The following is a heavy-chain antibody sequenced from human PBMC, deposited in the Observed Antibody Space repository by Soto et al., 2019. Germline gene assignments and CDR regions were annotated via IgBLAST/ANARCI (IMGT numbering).Heavy chain of an antibody. J-gene: IGHJ5*02. D-gene: IGHD4-17*01. CDR1: GYTFTTYY. CDR3: ARVIVPTTVTTSNWFDP. V-gene: IGHV1-46*01. CDR2: INPNGGST. Sequence: VKVSCKASGYTFTTYYIHWVRQAPGQGLEWMGIINPNGGSTDYAQKFQGRVTMTSDTSTSTVYMELSSLRTEDTAVYYCARVIVPTTVTTSNWFDPWGQGTLVTVSS.